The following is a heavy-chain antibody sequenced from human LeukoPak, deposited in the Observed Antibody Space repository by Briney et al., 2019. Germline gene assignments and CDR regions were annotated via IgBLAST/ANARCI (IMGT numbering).Heavy chain of an antibody. Sequence: SETLSLTCAVYGGSFSGYYWSWIRQPPGKGLEWIGEIYHSGSTNYNPSLKSRVTISVDTSKNQFSLKLSSVTAAATAVSYSARQTGVITISGVLYGNYFDYWGKGTPVTVSS. CDR1: GGSFSGYY. J-gene: IGHJ4*02. CDR2: IYHSGST. CDR3: ARQTGVITISGVLYGNYFDY. V-gene: IGHV4-34*01. D-gene: IGHD3-3*01.